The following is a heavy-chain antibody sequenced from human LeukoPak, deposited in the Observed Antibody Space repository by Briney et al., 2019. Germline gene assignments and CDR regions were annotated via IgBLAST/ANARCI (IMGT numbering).Heavy chain of an antibody. Sequence: SETLSLTCAVSGYSISSGYYWGWIRQPPGKGLEWIGSIYHSGYTHYNPSLKSRVTISVDTSKNQFSLKLSSVTAADTAVYYCARDLDSGGYCGDEYWGQGTLVTVSS. CDR3: ARDLDSGGYCGDEY. J-gene: IGHJ4*02. CDR1: GYSISSGYY. V-gene: IGHV4-38-2*02. CDR2: IYHSGYT. D-gene: IGHD3-22*01.